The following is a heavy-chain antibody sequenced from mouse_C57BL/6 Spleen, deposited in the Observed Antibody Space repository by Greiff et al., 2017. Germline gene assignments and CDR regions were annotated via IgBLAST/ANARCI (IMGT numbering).Heavy chain of an antibody. CDR3: TRSLLRRFAD. CDR1: GYTFTDYE. Sequence: QVQLKQSGAELVRPGASVTLSCKASGYTFTDYEMHWVKQTPVHGLEWIGAIDPETGGTAYNQKFKGKAILTADKSSSTAYMALRSLTSEDSAVYYCTRSLLRRFADWGQGTLVTVSA. CDR2: IDPETGGT. J-gene: IGHJ3*01. V-gene: IGHV1-15*01. D-gene: IGHD2-4*01.